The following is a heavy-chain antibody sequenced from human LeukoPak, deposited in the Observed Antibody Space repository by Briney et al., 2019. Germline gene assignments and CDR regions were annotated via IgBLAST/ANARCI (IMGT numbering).Heavy chain of an antibody. V-gene: IGHV4-59*01. D-gene: IGHD3-3*01. CDR2: IYYSGSN. Sequence: SETVSLTCTVPGGSISSYYWIWIRQPPGKGLEWIGYIYYSGSNNYNPSLKSRVTISVDTSKNQFSLKLSSVTAADTAVYYCARGFLPGGAVAMDVWGKGTTVTVSS. CDR1: GGSISSYY. CDR3: ARGFLPGGAVAMDV. J-gene: IGHJ6*03.